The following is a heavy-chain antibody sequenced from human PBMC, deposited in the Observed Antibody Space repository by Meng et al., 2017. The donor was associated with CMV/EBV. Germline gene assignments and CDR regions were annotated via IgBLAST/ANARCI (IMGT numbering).Heavy chain of an antibody. CDR1: GFTFSSYA. CDR2: ISSSGSTI. V-gene: IGHV3-48*04. J-gene: IGHJ4*02. Sequence: GESLKISCAASGFTFSSYAMHWVRQAPGKGLEWVSYISSSGSTIYYADSVKGRFTIPRDNAKNSLYLQMNSLRAEDTAVYYCARALVRTSPPDYWGQGTLVTVSS. CDR3: ARALVRTSPPDY. D-gene: IGHD6-6*01.